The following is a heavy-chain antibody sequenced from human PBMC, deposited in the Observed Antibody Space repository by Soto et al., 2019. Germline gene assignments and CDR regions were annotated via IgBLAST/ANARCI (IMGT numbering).Heavy chain of an antibody. V-gene: IGHV5-51*01. CDR1: GYSFTSYW. J-gene: IGHJ6*03. Sequence: GESLKISCKGSGYSFTSYWIGWVRQMPGKGLEWMGIIYPGDSDTRYSPSFQGQVTISADKSISTAYLQWSSLKASDTAMYYCARYSGYDGYYYYYYMDVWGKGTTVTVSS. D-gene: IGHD5-12*01. CDR3: ARYSGYDGYYYYYYMDV. CDR2: IYPGDSDT.